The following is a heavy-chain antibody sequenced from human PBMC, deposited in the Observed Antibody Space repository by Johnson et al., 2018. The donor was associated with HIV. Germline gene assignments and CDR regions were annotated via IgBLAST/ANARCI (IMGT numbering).Heavy chain of an antibody. CDR1: GFTFSSYA. CDR3: ARDSPGEITMVQGVIGI. CDR2: ISYDGSNK. Sequence: QVQLVESGGGVVQPGRSLRLSCAASGFTFSSYAMHWVRQAPGKGLEWVAVISYDGSNKYYADSVKGRFTISRDNSKNTLYLQMNSLRAEDKAVYYCARDSPGEITMVQGVIGIWGQGTMVTVSS. D-gene: IGHD3-10*01. J-gene: IGHJ3*02. V-gene: IGHV3-30*04.